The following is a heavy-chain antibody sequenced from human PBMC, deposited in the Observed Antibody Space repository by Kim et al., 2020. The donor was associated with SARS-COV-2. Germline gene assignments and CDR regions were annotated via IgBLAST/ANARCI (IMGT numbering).Heavy chain of an antibody. CDR2: IDPSDSYT. D-gene: IGHD2-21*02. Sequence: GESLKISCKGSGYSFTSYWISWVRQMPGKGLEWMGRIDPSDSYTNYSPSFQGHVTISADKSISTAYLQWSSLKASDTAMYYCACSLPGVVTATDAFDIWGQGTMVTVSS. CDR3: ACSLPGVVTATDAFDI. CDR1: GYSFTSYW. V-gene: IGHV5-10-1*01. J-gene: IGHJ3*02.